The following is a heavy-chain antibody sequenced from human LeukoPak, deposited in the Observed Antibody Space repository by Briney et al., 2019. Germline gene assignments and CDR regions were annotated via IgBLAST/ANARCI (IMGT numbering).Heavy chain of an antibody. CDR3: ARVQGRYSYGSGFDS. CDR1: GFTFSSYA. D-gene: IGHD5-18*01. J-gene: IGHJ4*02. CDR2: ISYDGSNQ. V-gene: IGHV3-30*04. Sequence: PGRSLRLSCAASGFTFSSYAMHWVPQAPGKGLEWVAVISYDGSNQYYADSVKGRFTISRDNSKNTLYLQMNSLRAEDTAVYYCARVQGRYSYGSGFDSWGQGTLVTVA.